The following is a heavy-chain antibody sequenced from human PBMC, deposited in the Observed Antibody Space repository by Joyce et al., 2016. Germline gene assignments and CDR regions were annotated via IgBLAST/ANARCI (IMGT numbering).Heavy chain of an antibody. CDR1: GGTFSTHA. J-gene: IGHJ4*02. CDR3: ARGIGGYSFVDY. CDR2: ISPILGTA. V-gene: IGHV1-69*01. D-gene: IGHD5-12*01. Sequence: QVQLVQSGAEVKKPGSSVTVSCEASGGTFSTHAISWVRQAPGQGLEGMGGISPILGTANYAQKFQGRVTITADESTSTAYWELSRLRSEDTAVYYCARGIGGYSFVDYWGQGTLVSVSS.